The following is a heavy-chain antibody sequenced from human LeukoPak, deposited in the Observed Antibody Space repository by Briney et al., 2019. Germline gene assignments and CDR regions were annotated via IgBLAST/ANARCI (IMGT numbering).Heavy chain of an antibody. V-gene: IGHV3-23*01. CDR3: AKGGPFSTSSQKYFDP. J-gene: IGHJ5*02. Sequence: GGSLRLSCAASGFTFSNYAMNWVRQAPGKGLEWVSYISSSGSTIYYADSVKGRFTISRDNSKNTVYLQMNSLRDEDTAVFYCAKGGPFSTSSQKYFDPWGQGSLVIVS. CDR2: ISSSGSTI. CDR1: GFTFSNYA. D-gene: IGHD6-6*01.